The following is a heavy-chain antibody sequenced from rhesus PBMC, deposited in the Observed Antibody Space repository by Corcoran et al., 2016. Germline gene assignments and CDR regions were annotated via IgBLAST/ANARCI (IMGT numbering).Heavy chain of an antibody. D-gene: IGHD5-24*01. V-gene: IGHV1-111*02. J-gene: IGHJ4*01. CDR3: ATGRYSGYTGFDY. CDR1: GYTFTDYY. CDR2: VDPEDGEA. Sequence: EVQLVQSGAEVKKPGASAKISCKASGYTFTDYYLHWARQAPGKGLECMGRVDPEDGEAIHARKFQDRVTITADTSTDTAYMKLSSLISEDTAVYYCATGRYSGYTGFDYWGQGVLVTVSS.